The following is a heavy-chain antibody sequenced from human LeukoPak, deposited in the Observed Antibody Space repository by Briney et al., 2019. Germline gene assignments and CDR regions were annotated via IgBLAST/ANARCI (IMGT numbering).Heavy chain of an antibody. CDR2: INPSGGST. V-gene: IGHV1-46*01. Sequence: GASVKVSCKASGYTFTSYYMHWVRQAPGQGLEWMGIINPSGGSTSYAQKFQGRVTMTRDTSTSTVYMELSSLRSEDTAVYYCARVDGRFSEWLPFDYWGQGTLVTVSS. CDR1: GYTFTSYY. CDR3: ARVDGRFSEWLPFDY. D-gene: IGHD3-3*01. J-gene: IGHJ4*02.